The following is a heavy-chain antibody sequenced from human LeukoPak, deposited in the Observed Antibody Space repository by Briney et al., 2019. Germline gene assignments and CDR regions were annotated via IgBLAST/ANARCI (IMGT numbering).Heavy chain of an antibody. D-gene: IGHD3-10*01. CDR2: INPNSGGT. Sequence: ASVKVSCKASGYTFTGYYMHWVRQAPGQGLEWMGWINPNSGGTNYAQKFQGRVTMTRDTSISTAYMELSRLRSDDTAVYYRARESYYYGSGSYDYWGQGTLVTVSS. V-gene: IGHV1-2*02. CDR3: ARESYYYGSGSYDY. J-gene: IGHJ4*02. CDR1: GYTFTGYY.